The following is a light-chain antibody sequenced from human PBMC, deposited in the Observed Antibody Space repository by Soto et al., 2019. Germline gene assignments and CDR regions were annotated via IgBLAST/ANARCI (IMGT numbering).Light chain of an antibody. J-gene: IGLJ2*01. CDR2: DVS. CDR1: SSDVGSYNY. CDR3: SSYTTSGTHVV. Sequence: QSVPTQPASVSGSPGQSITISCTGTSSDVGSYNYVSWYQQYPGKAPKLMIYDVSNRPSGVSYRFSGSKSGNTASLTISGLQAEDEADYYCSSYTTSGTHVVFGGGTQLTVL. V-gene: IGLV2-14*01.